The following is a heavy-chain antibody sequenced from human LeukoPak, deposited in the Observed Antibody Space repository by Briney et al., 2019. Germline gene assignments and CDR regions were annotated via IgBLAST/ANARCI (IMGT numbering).Heavy chain of an antibody. V-gene: IGHV4-4*07. CDR2: TYSSGNT. J-gene: IGHJ2*01. CDR1: GGSISSYY. D-gene: IGHD2-2*01. Sequence: SETLSLTCTVSGGSISSYYWSCIRQPAGKLLEWIGRTYSSGNTNYNPSPKSRFTMSVDTSKNQFYLKLSSVTAADTAVYYCARGQYHLLYWYFDLWGRGTLVTVSS. CDR3: ARGQYHLLYWYFDL.